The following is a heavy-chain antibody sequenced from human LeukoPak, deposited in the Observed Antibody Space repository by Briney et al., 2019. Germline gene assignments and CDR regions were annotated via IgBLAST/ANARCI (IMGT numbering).Heavy chain of an antibody. CDR1: GFTFSSYA. V-gene: IGHV3-30*04. J-gene: IGHJ6*04. CDR3: AELGITMIGGV. Sequence: GGSLRLSCAASGFTFSSYAMHWVRQAPGKGLEWVAVVSYDGSNKYYADSVKGRFTISRDNAKNSLYLQMDSLRAEDTAVYYCAELGITMIGGVWGKGTTVTISS. D-gene: IGHD3-10*02. CDR2: VSYDGSNK.